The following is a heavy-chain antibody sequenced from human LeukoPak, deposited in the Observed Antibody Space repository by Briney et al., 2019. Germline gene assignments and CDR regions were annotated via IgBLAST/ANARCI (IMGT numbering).Heavy chain of an antibody. CDR2: IIPIFGTA. CDR1: GGTFSSYA. D-gene: IGHD2-15*01. V-gene: IGHV1-69*13. J-gene: IGHJ3*02. CDR3: ASRLGYCSGGSCSHPAFDI. Sequence: GASVKVSCKASGGTFSSYAISWVRQAPGQGLEWMGGIIPIFGTANYAQKFQGRVTITADESTSTAYMELSSLRSEDTAVYYCASRLGYCSGGSCSHPAFDIWGQGTMVTVSS.